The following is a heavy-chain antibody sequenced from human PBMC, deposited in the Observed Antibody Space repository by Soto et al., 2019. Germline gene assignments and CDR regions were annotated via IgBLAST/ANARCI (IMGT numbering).Heavy chain of an antibody. CDR1: GGSISSYY. CDR2: IYTSGST. J-gene: IGHJ6*02. Sequence: SETLSLTCTVSGGSISSYYWSWIRQPAGKGLEWIGRIYTSGSTNYNPSLKSRVTMSVDTSKNQFSLKLSSVTAADTAVYYCARDRTYYYGSGSLYYYYGMDVWGQGTTVTVSS. V-gene: IGHV4-4*07. D-gene: IGHD3-10*01. CDR3: ARDRTYYYGSGSLYYYYGMDV.